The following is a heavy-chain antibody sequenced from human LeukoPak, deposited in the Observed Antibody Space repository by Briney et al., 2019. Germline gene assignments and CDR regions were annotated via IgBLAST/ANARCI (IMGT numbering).Heavy chain of an antibody. J-gene: IGHJ1*01. V-gene: IGHV4-59*01. CDR2: IYYSGST. D-gene: IGHD3-22*01. Sequence: SETLSLTCTVSGGSISSYYWSWTRQPPGKGLEWIGYIYYSGSTNYNPSLKSRVTISVDTSKNQFSLKLSSVTAADTAVYYCARELGYYYDSSGYYPSGYFQHWGQGTLVTVSS. CDR3: ARELGYYYDSSGYYPSGYFQH. CDR1: GGSISSYY.